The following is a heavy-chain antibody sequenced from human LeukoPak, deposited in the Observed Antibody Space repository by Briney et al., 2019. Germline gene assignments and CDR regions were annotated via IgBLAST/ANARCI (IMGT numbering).Heavy chain of an antibody. CDR3: ARGGQYSSSWYDAFDI. Sequence: GASVKVSCKASGYTFTGYYMHWVRQAPGQGLEWMGRINPNSGGTNYAQKLQGRVTMTTDTSTSTAYMELRSLRSDDTAVYYCARGGQYSSSWYDAFDIWGQGTMVTVSS. D-gene: IGHD6-13*01. CDR1: GYTFTGYY. V-gene: IGHV1-2*06. J-gene: IGHJ3*02. CDR2: INPNSGGT.